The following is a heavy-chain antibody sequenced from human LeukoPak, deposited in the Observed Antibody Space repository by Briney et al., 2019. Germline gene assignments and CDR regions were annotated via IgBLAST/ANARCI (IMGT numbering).Heavy chain of an antibody. CDR1: GFTFSGST. D-gene: IGHD2-2*01. V-gene: IGHV3-73*01. CDR3: TRLGGGSPNIVVVPGTSKLKWFDP. CDR2: IKTRRNNYAT. Sequence: GGSLRLSCATSGFTFSGSTIQWVRQASGKGLEWLGQIKTRRNNYATVYPASLQGRFTISRDDSRDTAFLQMNSLKTDDTAVYYCTRLGGGSPNIVVVPGTSKLKWFDPWGQGTLVTVSS. J-gene: IGHJ5*02.